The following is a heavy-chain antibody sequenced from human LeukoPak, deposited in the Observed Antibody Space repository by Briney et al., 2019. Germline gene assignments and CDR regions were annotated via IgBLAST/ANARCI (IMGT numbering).Heavy chain of an antibody. CDR1: GFTFRSHA. CDR2: IYENGGTT. V-gene: IGHV3-23*01. Sequence: GGSLRLSCVGSGFTFRSHAMSWVRQAPEKGLEFVSGIYENGGTTYYADSVKGRFSISRDNSKNTLYLQMNSLRAEDTAVYYCAAISYLAFDIWGQGTVVTVSS. D-gene: IGHD2/OR15-2a*01. CDR3: AAISYLAFDI. J-gene: IGHJ3*02.